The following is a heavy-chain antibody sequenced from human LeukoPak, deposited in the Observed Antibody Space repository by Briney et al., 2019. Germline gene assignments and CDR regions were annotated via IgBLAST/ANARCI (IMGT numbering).Heavy chain of an antibody. V-gene: IGHV4-31*03. CDR2: IYYSGST. J-gene: IGHJ6*02. Sequence: SSETPSLTCTVSGGSISSGGYYWSWIRQHPGKGLEWIGYIYYSGSTYYNPSLKSRVTISVDTSKNQFSLKLSSVTAADTAVYYCARGPYCSGGSCYLRSHRLYGMDVWGQGTTVTVSS. CDR3: ARGPYCSGGSCYLRSHRLYGMDV. CDR1: GGSISSGGYY. D-gene: IGHD2-15*01.